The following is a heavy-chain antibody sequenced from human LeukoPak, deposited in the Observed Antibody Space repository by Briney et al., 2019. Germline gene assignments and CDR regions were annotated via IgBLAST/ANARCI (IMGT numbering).Heavy chain of an antibody. V-gene: IGHV4-39*01. CDR3: ARGAGYCSGSTCYSGQIPFDY. J-gene: IGHJ4*02. Sequence: PSETLSLTCTVSGVSISSSNSYWGWIRQPPGKGLEWIGSIYYSGNTYYNASLKSQVSISIDTSKNQFSLKLSSVTAADTAVYYRARGAGYCSGSTCYSGQIPFDYWGQGTLVTVSS. CDR1: GVSISSSNSY. D-gene: IGHD2-15*01. CDR2: IYYSGNT.